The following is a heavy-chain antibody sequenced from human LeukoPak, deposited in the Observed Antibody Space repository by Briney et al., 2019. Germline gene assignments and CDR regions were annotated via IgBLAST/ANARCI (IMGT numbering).Heavy chain of an antibody. J-gene: IGHJ4*02. CDR2: IIPIFGTA. V-gene: IGHV1-69*13. CDR1: GGTFSSYA. Sequence: SVKVSCKASGGTFSSYAVSWVRQAPGQGLEWMGGIIPIFGTANYAQKFQGRVTITADESTSTAYMELSSLRSEDTAVYYCARDLYYDSSGYLYYWGQGTLVTVSS. D-gene: IGHD3-22*01. CDR3: ARDLYYDSSGYLYY.